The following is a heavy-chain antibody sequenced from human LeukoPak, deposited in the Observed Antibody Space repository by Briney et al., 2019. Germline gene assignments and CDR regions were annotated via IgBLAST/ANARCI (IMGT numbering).Heavy chain of an antibody. D-gene: IGHD3-10*01. CDR1: GGSISSGSYY. CDR3: AREGALWFGELFHDYYYYYMDV. V-gene: IGHV4-61*02. Sequence: SETLSLTCTVSGGSISSGSYYWSWIRQPAGKGLEWIGRIYTSGSTNYNPSLKSRVTISVDTSKNQFSLKLSSVTAADTAVYYCAREGALWFGELFHDYYYYYMDVWGKGTTVTISS. CDR2: IYTSGST. J-gene: IGHJ6*03.